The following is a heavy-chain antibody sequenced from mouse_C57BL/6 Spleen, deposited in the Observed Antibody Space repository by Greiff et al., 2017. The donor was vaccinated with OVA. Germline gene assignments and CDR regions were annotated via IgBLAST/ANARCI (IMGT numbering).Heavy chain of an antibody. D-gene: IGHD2-1*01. CDR1: GYTFTSYW. CDR3: ARMGDYGNFDY. J-gene: IGHJ2*01. V-gene: IGHV1-64*01. Sequence: QVQLQQPGAELVKPGASVKLSCKASGYTFTSYWMHWVKQRPGQGLEWIGMIHPNSGSTNYNEKFKSKATLTVDKSSSTAYMQLSSLTSEDSAVYYCARMGDYGNFDYWGQGTTLTVSS. CDR2: IHPNSGST.